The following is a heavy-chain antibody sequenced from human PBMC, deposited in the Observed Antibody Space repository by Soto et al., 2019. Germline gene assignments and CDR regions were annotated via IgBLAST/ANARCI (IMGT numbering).Heavy chain of an antibody. CDR2: IYYSGST. Sequence: SETLSLTCTVSGGSISSYYWSWIRQPPGKGLEWIGYIYYSGSTNYNPSLKSRVTISVDTSKNQFSLKLSSVTAADTAVYYCARDPNAYYDSSGSIEAWGQGTLVTVSS. D-gene: IGHD3-22*01. CDR3: ARDPNAYYDSSGSIEA. J-gene: IGHJ5*02. CDR1: GGSISSYY. V-gene: IGHV4-59*01.